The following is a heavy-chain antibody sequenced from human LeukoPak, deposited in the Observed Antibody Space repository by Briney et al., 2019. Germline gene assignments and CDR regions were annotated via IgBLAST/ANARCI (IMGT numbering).Heavy chain of an antibody. D-gene: IGHD5-18*01. CDR3: ARDAQESDTTGAFDI. J-gene: IGHJ3*02. CDR1: GGSISSSSYY. V-gene: IGHV4-39*07. Sequence: SETLSLTCTVSGGSISSSSYYWGWIRQPPGKGLEWIGSIYYSGSTYYNPSLKSRVTISVDTSKNQFSLKLSSVTAADTAVYYCARDAQESDTTGAFDIWGQGTMVTVSS. CDR2: IYYSGST.